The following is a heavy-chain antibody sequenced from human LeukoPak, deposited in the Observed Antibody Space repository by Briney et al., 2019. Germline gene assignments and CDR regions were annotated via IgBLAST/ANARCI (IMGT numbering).Heavy chain of an antibody. Sequence: GGSLRLSCAASGFTFDDYAMHWVRQAPGKGLEWVSGISWNSGSIGYADSVKGRFTISRDNAKNSLYLQMNSLRAEDTALYYCAKSPPSDILTGCFDYWGQGTLVTVSS. CDR3: AKSPPSDILTGCFDY. J-gene: IGHJ4*02. CDR1: GFTFDDYA. V-gene: IGHV3-9*01. D-gene: IGHD3-9*01. CDR2: ISWNSGSI.